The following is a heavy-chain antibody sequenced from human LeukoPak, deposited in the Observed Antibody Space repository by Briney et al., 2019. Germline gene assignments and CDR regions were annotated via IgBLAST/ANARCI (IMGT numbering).Heavy chain of an antibody. CDR1: GYTFTSYG. D-gene: IGHD3-9*01. Sequence: ASVKVSCKASGYTFTSYGISWVRQAPGQGLEGMGWINSYNGNTNYAQKLQGRVTVTTDTSMSPAYMELRSLRSDDTAVYYCERVILTRLDYWGQGTLVTVSS. J-gene: IGHJ4*02. V-gene: IGHV1-18*04. CDR2: INSYNGNT. CDR3: ERVILTRLDY.